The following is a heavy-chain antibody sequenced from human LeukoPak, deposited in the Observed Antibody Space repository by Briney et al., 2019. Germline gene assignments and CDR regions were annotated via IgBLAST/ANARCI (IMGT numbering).Heavy chain of an antibody. J-gene: IGHJ3*02. CDR3: ARIMTTVTKIAFDI. V-gene: IGHV5-51*01. CDR1: GYTFTNYW. D-gene: IGHD4-11*01. CDR2: IYPGDSDT. Sequence: GESLKISCKGSGYTFTNYWIGWVRQMSGRGLEWMGIIYPGDSDTKYSPSLQGQVTISADKSINTAYLQWSSLKASDTAMYYCARIMTTVTKIAFDIWGQGTMVTVPS.